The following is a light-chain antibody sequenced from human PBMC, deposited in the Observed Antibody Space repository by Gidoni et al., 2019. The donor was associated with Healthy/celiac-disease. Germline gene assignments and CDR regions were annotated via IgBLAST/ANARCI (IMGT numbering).Light chain of an antibody. CDR2: AAS. J-gene: IGKJ4*01. CDR3: QQSYSTPNT. V-gene: IGKV1-39*01. Sequence: EIQMTQSPSSRSASVGDRVTITCRASQSISSYLDWYQQKPGKAPKLLIYAASSLQSGVPSRFSGSGSGTVFTLPFCSLQPEDFATYYRQQSYSTPNTFGGGTKLEI. CDR1: QSISSY.